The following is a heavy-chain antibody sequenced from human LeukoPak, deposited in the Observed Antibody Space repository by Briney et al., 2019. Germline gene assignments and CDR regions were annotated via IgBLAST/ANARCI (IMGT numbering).Heavy chain of an antibody. CDR1: GFTVSSNY. CDR2: IYSGGST. D-gene: IGHD3-3*01. J-gene: IGHJ4*02. Sequence: PGGSLRLSCAASGFTVSSNYMSWVRQAPGKGLEWVSVIYSGGSTYYADSVKGRFTISRDNAKNSLYLQMNSLRAEDTAVYYCARGKPYDFWSGPPLLWGQGTLVTVSS. V-gene: IGHV3-66*01. CDR3: ARGKPYDFWSGPPLL.